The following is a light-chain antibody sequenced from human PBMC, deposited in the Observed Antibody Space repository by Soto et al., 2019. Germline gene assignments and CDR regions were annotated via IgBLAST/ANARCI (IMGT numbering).Light chain of an antibody. J-gene: IGKJ4*01. CDR3: QQYYSYS. CDR1: QGISSY. Sequence: AIRMTQSPSSLSASTGDRVTITCRASQGISSYLAWYQQKPGKAPKLLIYAASTLQSGVPSRFSGSGSGTDFTLTISCPQSEDFATYYCQQYYSYSFGGGTKVDIK. V-gene: IGKV1-8*01. CDR2: AAS.